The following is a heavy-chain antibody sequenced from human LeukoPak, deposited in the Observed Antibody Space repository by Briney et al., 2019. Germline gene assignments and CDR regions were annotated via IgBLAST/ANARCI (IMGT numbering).Heavy chain of an antibody. V-gene: IGHV3-23*01. Sequence: PGGSLRLSCTASGFTFGDYAMSWVRQAPGKGLEWVSAISGSGGSTYYADSVKGRFTICRDNSKNTLYLQMNSLRAEDTAVYYCAKVRGGGGGIDYYYYMDVWGKGTTVTVSS. D-gene: IGHD2-21*01. CDR2: ISGSGGST. CDR1: GFTFGDYA. CDR3: AKVRGGGGGIDYYYYMDV. J-gene: IGHJ6*03.